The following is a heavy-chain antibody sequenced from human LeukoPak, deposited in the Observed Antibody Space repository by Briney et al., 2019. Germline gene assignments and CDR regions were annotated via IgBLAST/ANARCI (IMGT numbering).Heavy chain of an antibody. V-gene: IGHV3-23*01. D-gene: IGHD3-3*01. CDR2: ISWSGDST. CDR1: GFIFSSFW. J-gene: IGHJ3*02. CDR3: TKGSFLTIFEMAWHAFDI. Sequence: GGSLRLSCAASGFIFSSFWMHWVRQVPGKGLEWVSGISWSGDSTYYADSVKGRVTISRDKSKNTVYIQMNSLRAEDTAIYYSTKGSFLTIFEMAWHAFDIWGQGTMVTVSP.